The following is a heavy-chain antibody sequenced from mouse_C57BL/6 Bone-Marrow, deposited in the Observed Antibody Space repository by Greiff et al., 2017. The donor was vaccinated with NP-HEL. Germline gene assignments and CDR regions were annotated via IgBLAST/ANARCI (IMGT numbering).Heavy chain of an antibody. V-gene: IGHV1-85*01. CDR1: GYTFTSYD. CDR3: ARDYAFF. Sequence: QVQLQQSGPELVKPGASVRLSCKASGYTFTSYDINWVKQRPGPGLEWIGWLYPRDGSPTYNEKFKGKATLTVDTAASTAYMELHSLTSEDSAVYFCARDYAFFWGTGTTVTVSS. J-gene: IGHJ1*03. CDR2: LYPRDGSP. D-gene: IGHD1-1*02.